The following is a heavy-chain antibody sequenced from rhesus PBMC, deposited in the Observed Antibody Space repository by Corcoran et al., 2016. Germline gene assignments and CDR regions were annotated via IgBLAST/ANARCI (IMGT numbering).Heavy chain of an antibody. V-gene: IGHV4S9*01. J-gene: IGHJ4*01. CDR2: VYGNGVPT. Sequence: QVQLQESGPGLVKPSETLSLRCAVAGVSIRGAYYLNWIRQSPGKGLEWIGSVYGNGVPTYYNPSVKSRVTISKDTSKNQLFLILSSVTAADTAVYYCGRDFDFWGQGVLVTVSP. CDR1: GVSIRGAYY. CDR3: GRDFDF.